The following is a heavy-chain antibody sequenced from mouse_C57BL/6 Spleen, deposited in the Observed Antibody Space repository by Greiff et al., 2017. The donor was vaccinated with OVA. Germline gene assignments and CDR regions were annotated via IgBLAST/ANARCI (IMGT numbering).Heavy chain of an antibody. CDR1: GYSITSGYD. J-gene: IGHJ3*01. V-gene: IGHV3-1*01. CDR2: ISYSGST. D-gene: IGHD1-2*01. CDR3: ARDGTTAPGFAY. Sequence: EVHLVESGPGMVKPSQSLSLTCTVTGYSITSGYDWHWIRHFPGNKLEWMGYISYSGSTNYNPSLKSRISITHDTSKNHFFLKLNSVTTEDTATYYCARDGTTAPGFAYWGQGTLVTVSA.